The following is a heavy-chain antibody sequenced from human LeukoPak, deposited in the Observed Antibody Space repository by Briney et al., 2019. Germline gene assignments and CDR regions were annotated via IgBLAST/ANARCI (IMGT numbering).Heavy chain of an antibody. CDR3: ARAVPHYYYYYMGV. CDR2: IYSGGST. CDR1: GFTVSSNY. J-gene: IGHJ6*03. Sequence: GGSLRLSCAASGFTVSSNYMSWVRQAPGKGLEWVSVIYSGGSTYYADSVKGRFTISRDNSKNTLYLQMNSLRAEDTAVYYCARAVPHYYYYYMGVWGKGTTVTVSS. V-gene: IGHV3-53*01.